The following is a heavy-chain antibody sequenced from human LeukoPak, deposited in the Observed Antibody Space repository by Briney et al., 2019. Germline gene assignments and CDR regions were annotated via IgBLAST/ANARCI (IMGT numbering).Heavy chain of an antibody. J-gene: IGHJ5*02. CDR1: GYTFTSYY. Sequence: ASVKVSCKASGYTFTSYYMHWVRQAPGQGLEWMGIINPSGGSTSYAQKFQGRVTITADESTSTAYMELSSLRSEDTAVYYCARAYGDYGSWGQGTLVTVSS. CDR3: ARAYGDYGS. D-gene: IGHD4-17*01. V-gene: IGHV1-46*01. CDR2: INPSGGST.